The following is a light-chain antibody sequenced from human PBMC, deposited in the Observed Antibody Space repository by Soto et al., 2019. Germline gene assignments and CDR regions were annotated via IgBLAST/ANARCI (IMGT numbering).Light chain of an antibody. J-gene: IGKJ1*01. CDR2: AAS. CDR1: QGISNY. V-gene: IGKV1-27*01. Sequence: DIEMTQSPSSLSASVGDRVTITCRASQGISNYLAWYQQRPGKVPKLLIYAASTLQSGVPSRFSGSGSGTDFTLTISSLRPEDVATYYCQKYDSAPWTFGQGTEVEIE. CDR3: QKYDSAPWT.